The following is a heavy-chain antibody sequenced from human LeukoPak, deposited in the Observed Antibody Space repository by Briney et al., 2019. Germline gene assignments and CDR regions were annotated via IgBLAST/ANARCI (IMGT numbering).Heavy chain of an antibody. Sequence: SETLSLTCTVSGDSMNRGSYFWGWIRQPPGKGLEWIGGIHYSGVTYYNPSLKSRVTTSKDTSKSQFSLKLTSVTAADTAVYYCARLLVHASWGQGILVAVSS. J-gene: IGHJ4*02. CDR2: IHYSGVT. V-gene: IGHV4-39*01. CDR1: GDSMNRGSYF. CDR3: ARLLVHAS. D-gene: IGHD2-8*02.